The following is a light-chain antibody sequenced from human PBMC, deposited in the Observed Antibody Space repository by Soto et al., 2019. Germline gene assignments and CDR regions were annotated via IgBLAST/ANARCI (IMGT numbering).Light chain of an antibody. V-gene: IGLV2-11*01. Sequence: QSALTQPRSVSGSPGQSVTISCTGTSSDVGGYNYVSWYQQHPGKASKLVIYDVSKRPSGVPDRFSGSKSGNTASLTISGLQAEDEADYYCCSYAGNSLWVFGGGTQLTVL. J-gene: IGLJ3*02. CDR2: DVS. CDR3: CSYAGNSLWV. CDR1: SSDVGGYNY.